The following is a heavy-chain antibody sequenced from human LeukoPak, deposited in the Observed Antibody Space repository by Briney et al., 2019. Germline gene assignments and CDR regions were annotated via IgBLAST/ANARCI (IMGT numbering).Heavy chain of an antibody. Sequence: PGGSLRLSCAASGFTFSTYSMNWVRQAPGKGLEWISYISSSSSTIYYADSVKGRFTISRDNAKNSLYLQMNSLRAEDTAVYYCAKEGGSGSYQISWGQGTLVTVSP. CDR1: GFTFSTYS. CDR3: AKEGGSGSYQIS. V-gene: IGHV3-48*01. J-gene: IGHJ5*02. CDR2: ISSSSSTI. D-gene: IGHD3-10*01.